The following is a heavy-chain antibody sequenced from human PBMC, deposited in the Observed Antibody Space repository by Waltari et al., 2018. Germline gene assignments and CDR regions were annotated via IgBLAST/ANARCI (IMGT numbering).Heavy chain of an antibody. Sequence: QVQLVESGGGVVQPGRSLRLSCAVSGFTFSRNPMHWVCLAPGKGLEWGAEMGYDGRKKTNAEAVKGRFTISRDNSKNRLDLQMNSQRAEDTAVYYCARDLGRAAAGTFDHWGQGTLVTVSS. J-gene: IGHJ4*02. CDR2: MGYDGRKK. V-gene: IGHV3-33*01. CDR1: GFTFSRNP. D-gene: IGHD6-13*01. CDR3: ARDLGRAAAGTFDH.